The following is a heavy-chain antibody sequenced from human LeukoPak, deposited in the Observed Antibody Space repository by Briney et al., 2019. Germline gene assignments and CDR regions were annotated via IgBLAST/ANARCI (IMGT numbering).Heavy chain of an antibody. CDR2: VDPNSGGT. V-gene: IGHV1-2*02. CDR1: GYTFTGHY. CDR3: ARVLSPTVVTSNFDY. J-gene: IGHJ4*02. Sequence: ASVKVSCKASGYTFTGHYIYWVRQAPGQGLEWVGWVDPNSGGTKYAQKFQGRVTMTRGTSISTVYMELSSLRSDDTAIYYCARVLSPTVVTSNFDYWGPGTLVTVSS. D-gene: IGHD4-23*01.